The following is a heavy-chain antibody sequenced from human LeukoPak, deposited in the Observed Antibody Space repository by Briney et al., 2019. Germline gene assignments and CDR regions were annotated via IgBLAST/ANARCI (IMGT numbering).Heavy chain of an antibody. D-gene: IGHD6-19*01. CDR2: INAGNGNT. Sequence: GASVKVSCKASGYTFTSYAMHWVRQAPGQRLEWMGWINAGNGNTKYSQKFQGRVTITRDTSASTSYMELSSLRSEDTAVYYCARVGGGSGWSKRGYYFDYWGQGTLVTVSS. CDR1: GYTFTSYA. V-gene: IGHV1-3*01. CDR3: ARVGGGSGWSKRGYYFDY. J-gene: IGHJ4*02.